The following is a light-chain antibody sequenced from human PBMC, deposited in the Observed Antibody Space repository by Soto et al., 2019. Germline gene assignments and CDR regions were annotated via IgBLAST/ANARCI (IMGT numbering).Light chain of an antibody. CDR3: QQYGSSALT. CDR2: GAS. J-gene: IGKJ4*01. Sequence: EIVLTQSPGAVSLSPGERATLSCSASQSVSSSYLAWYQQKPGQAPRLLIYGASSRATGIPDRFSGSGSGTDLTLTISRLEPEDFAVYYCQQYGSSALTFGGGTKVDIK. V-gene: IGKV3-20*01. CDR1: QSVSSSY.